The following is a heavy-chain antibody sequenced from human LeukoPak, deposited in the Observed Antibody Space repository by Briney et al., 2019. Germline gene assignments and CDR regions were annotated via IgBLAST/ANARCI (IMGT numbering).Heavy chain of an antibody. V-gene: IGHV3-30*02. CDR2: IKSDGSDK. CDR1: GFTFSSYG. J-gene: IGHJ4*02. Sequence: GGSLRLSCAASGFTFSSYGIHWVRQAPGKGLEWVSFIKSDGSDKHYADSVKGRFTISRDNSKNTLYLQMNSLRPEDTAVYYCTKGISTEDYRFFFWGRGALVTVSS. D-gene: IGHD3-16*02. CDR3: TKGISTEDYRFFF.